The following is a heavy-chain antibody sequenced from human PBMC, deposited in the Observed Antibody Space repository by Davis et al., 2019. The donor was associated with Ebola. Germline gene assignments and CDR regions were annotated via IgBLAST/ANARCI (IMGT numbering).Heavy chain of an antibody. Sequence: GGSLRLSCEASGFTFTYYYMTWIRQAPGKGLEGVSYMSGYHLYTNSADSVRGRFTITRDDAKNSLYLQMNSLRVEDTALYYCARVSRKISTGWYRFDAFDIWGQGTLVTVSS. V-gene: IGHV3-11*06. CDR1: GFTFTYYY. CDR2: MSGYHLYT. CDR3: ARVSRKISTGWYRFDAFDI. D-gene: IGHD6-19*01. J-gene: IGHJ3*02.